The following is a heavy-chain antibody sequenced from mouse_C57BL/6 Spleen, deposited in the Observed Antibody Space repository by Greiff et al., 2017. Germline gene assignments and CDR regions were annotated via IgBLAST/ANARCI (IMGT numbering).Heavy chain of an antibody. D-gene: IGHD1-1*01. CDR2: IDPNSGGT. Sequence: QVHVKQPGAELVKPGASVKLSCKASGYTFTSYWMHWVKQRPGRGLEWIGRIDPNSGGTKYNEKFKSKATLTVDKPSSTAYMQLSSLTSEDSAVYYCARGASGYYGTIDYWGQGTTLTVSS. CDR1: GYTFTSYW. CDR3: ARGASGYYGTIDY. V-gene: IGHV1-72*01. J-gene: IGHJ2*01.